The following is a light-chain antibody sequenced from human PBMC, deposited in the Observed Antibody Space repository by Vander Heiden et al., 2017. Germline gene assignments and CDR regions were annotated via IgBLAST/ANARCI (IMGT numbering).Light chain of an antibody. V-gene: IGKV3-20*01. CDR2: GAS. Sequence: EIVLTQSPGTLSLSPGERATLSCRASQSVSSSYLAWYQQKPGQAPRLLICGASSRATGIPDRFSGSGSGTDFTLTISRLEPEDFAVYYCQQDGSSPRTFGQGTKLEIK. CDR3: QQDGSSPRT. CDR1: QSVSSSY. J-gene: IGKJ2*01.